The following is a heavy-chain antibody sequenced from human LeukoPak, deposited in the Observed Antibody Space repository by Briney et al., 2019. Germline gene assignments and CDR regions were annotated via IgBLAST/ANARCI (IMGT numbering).Heavy chain of an antibody. V-gene: IGHV4-39*01. CDR2: IYHSGST. J-gene: IGHJ4*02. Sequence: SETLSLTCTVSGGSISRSLYYWGWIRQPPGKGLEWIGSIYHSGSTYYNPFLKSRVTIAVDTSKNQFSLKLSPVTAADTAVYYCARHEVAMADTAYWGQGILVTVSS. CDR3: ARHEVAMADTAY. CDR1: GGSISRSLYY. D-gene: IGHD6-19*01.